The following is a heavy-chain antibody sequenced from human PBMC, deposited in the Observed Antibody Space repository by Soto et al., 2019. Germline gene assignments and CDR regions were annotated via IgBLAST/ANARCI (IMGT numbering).Heavy chain of an antibody. J-gene: IGHJ4*02. CDR2: IYYSGST. CDR1: GGSISSDGYY. Sequence: SETLSLTCTVSGGSISSDGYYWSWIRQHPGKGLEWIGYIYYSGSTYYNPSVQSRVTISLDTSKNQFSLKLSSVTAADTAVYYCARERYSSDSGAYTDYWGEGDLVTVSS. D-gene: IGHD3-16*01. CDR3: ARERYSSDSGAYTDY. V-gene: IGHV4-31*03.